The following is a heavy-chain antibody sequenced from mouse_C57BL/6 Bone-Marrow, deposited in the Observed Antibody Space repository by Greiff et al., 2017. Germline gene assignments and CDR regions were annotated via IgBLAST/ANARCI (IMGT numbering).Heavy chain of an antibody. V-gene: IGHV1-80*01. CDR1: GYAFSSYW. CDR2: IYPGGGDT. J-gene: IGHJ4*01. CDR3: ARIIRPLAMDY. Sequence: QVQLQQSGAELVKPGASVTISCKASGYAFSSYWMNWVQQRPGKGLEWIGQIYPGGGDTNYNGKFKGKATLTADKSSSTAYMQLSSLTSEDSAVYFCARIIRPLAMDYWGQGTSVTVSS.